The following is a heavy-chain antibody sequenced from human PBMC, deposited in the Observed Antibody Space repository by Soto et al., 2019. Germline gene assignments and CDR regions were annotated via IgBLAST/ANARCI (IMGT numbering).Heavy chain of an antibody. CDR3: ARDPTYYDILTGYYLRVGWFDP. Sequence: GGSLRLSCAASGFTFSSYSMNWVHQAPGKGLEWVSSISSSSSYIYCADSVKGRFTISRDNAKNSLYLQMNSLRAEDTAVYYCARDPTYYDILTGYYLRVGWFDPWGQGTLVTVSS. CDR1: GFTFSSYS. J-gene: IGHJ5*02. V-gene: IGHV3-21*01. CDR2: ISSSSSYI. D-gene: IGHD3-9*01.